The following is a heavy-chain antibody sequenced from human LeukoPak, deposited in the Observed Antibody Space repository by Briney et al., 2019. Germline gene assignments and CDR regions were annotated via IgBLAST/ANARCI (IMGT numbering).Heavy chain of an antibody. Sequence: SETLSLTCAVYGGSFSGYYWSWIRQPPGKGLEWIGETNHSGSTNYNPSLKSRVTISVDTSKNQFSLKLSSVTAADTAVYYCARGILYYYDSSGYYQKPKYYFDYWGQGTLVTVSS. CDR1: GGSFSGYY. CDR2: TNHSGST. D-gene: IGHD3-22*01. J-gene: IGHJ4*02. V-gene: IGHV4-34*01. CDR3: ARGILYYYDSSGYYQKPKYYFDY.